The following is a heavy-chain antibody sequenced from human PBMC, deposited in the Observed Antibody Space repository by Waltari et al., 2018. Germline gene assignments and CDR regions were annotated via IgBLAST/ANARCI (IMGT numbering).Heavy chain of an antibody. J-gene: IGHJ4*02. CDR3: AKARYCSGGSCYSRNYFDY. CDR1: GFTFDDYA. V-gene: IGHV3-9*01. Sequence: EVQLVESGGGLVQPGRSLRLSCAASGFTFDDYAMHWVRQATGKGLEWVSGISWNSGSIGYADSVKGRFTISRDNAKNSLYLQMNSLRAEDTALYYCAKARYCSGGSCYSRNYFDYWGQGTLVTVSS. D-gene: IGHD2-15*01. CDR2: ISWNSGSI.